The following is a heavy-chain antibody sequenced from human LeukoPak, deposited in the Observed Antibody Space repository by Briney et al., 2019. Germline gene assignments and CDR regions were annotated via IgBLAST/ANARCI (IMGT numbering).Heavy chain of an antibody. Sequence: GESLKISCKGSGYSFSNYWIAWVRQMPGKGLEWMGIIYPGDSDARYGPSFQGQVTISADKSISTAYLQWSSLKASDTAMYYCARSSGSGWLHDYWGQGTLVTVSS. CDR1: GYSFSNYW. V-gene: IGHV5-51*01. CDR2: IYPGDSDA. CDR3: ARSSGSGWLHDY. D-gene: IGHD6-19*01. J-gene: IGHJ4*02.